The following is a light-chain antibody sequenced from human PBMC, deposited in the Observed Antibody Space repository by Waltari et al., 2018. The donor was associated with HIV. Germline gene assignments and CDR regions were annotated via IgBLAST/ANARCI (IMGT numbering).Light chain of an antibody. CDR2: EVT. Sequence: QSALTQPASVSGSPGQSITISCTGTSSDVGGYKSVSWYQPLPGKAPKLMIYEVTNRPSGGSDRFSGSKAGNTASLTISGLQAEDEADYYCSSYTTDSTLVFGAGTKLTVL. CDR3: SSYTTDSTLV. J-gene: IGLJ3*02. CDR1: SSDVGGYKS. V-gene: IGLV2-14*01.